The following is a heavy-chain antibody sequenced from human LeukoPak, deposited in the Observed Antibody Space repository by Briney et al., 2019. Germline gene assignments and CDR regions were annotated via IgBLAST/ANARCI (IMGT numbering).Heavy chain of an antibody. CDR1: GYTFTSYG. D-gene: IGHD3-10*01. CDR2: ISAYNGNT. CDR3: ARDNRVQEVIIYYFDY. V-gene: IGHV1-18*01. J-gene: IGHJ4*02. Sequence: ASVKVSCKASGYTFTSYGISWVRQAPGQGLEWMGWISAYNGNTNYAQKLQGRVTMTTDTSTSTDYMQLRSLRSDYTAVYYCARDNRVQEVIIYYFDYWGQGTLVTVSS.